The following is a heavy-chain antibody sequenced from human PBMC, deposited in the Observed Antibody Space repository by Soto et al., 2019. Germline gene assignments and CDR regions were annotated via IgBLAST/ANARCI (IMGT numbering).Heavy chain of an antibody. CDR3: ARAPREIDCSGGSCYSRYYYYYMDV. Sequence: GESLRLSCAGSGYTFTSYWISWVRQVPGKGLEWMASIKPGGSEKYYVESVKGQFTISRDNAKNSLYLQMNSLRAEDTAVYYCARAPREIDCSGGSCYSRYYYYYMDVWGKGTTVTVSS. CDR1: GYTFTSYW. D-gene: IGHD2-15*01. CDR2: IKPGGSEK. J-gene: IGHJ6*03. V-gene: IGHV3-7*02.